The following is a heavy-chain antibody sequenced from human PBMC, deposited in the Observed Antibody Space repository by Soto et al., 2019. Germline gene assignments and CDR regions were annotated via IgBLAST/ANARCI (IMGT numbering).Heavy chain of an antibody. CDR3: AKDIGHGMIVPSPAY. CDR1: GFTFDDYA. V-gene: IGHV3-9*01. D-gene: IGHD3-22*01. Sequence: EVQLVESGGGLVQPGRSLRLSCAASGFTFDDYAMHWVRQAPGKGLERVSGISWNSGSIGYADSVKGRFTISRDNANNSLYLQMNSLRAEDTALYYCAKDIGHGMIVPSPAYWGQGTLVTVSS. J-gene: IGHJ4*02. CDR2: ISWNSGSI.